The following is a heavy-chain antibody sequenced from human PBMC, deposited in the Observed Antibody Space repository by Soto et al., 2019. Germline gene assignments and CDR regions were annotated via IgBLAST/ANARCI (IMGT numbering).Heavy chain of an antibody. CDR2: IYYLGST. J-gene: IGHJ4*02. D-gene: IGHD3-22*01. CDR3: AREGVSGYYYFDY. Sequence: QVQLQESGPGLVKPSQTLTLTCSVSGDSIRSGTHHWSWIRQNPGKGLEWIGSIYYLGSTYYNPSLTRRVTLSVDTSKNTFSLKVNSVTVADTAVYYCAREGVSGYYYFDYWGQGALVTVSS. CDR1: GDSIRSGTHH. V-gene: IGHV4-31*03.